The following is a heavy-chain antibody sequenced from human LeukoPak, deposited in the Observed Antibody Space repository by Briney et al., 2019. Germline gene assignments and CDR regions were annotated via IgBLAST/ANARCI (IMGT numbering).Heavy chain of an antibody. CDR2: IIPIFGTA. CDR3: ARESATMVRGVIASPYYYYMDV. CDR1: GGTFSSYA. V-gene: IGHV1-69*13. D-gene: IGHD3-10*01. J-gene: IGHJ6*03. Sequence: SVKVSCKASGGTFSSYAISWVRQAPGQGLEWMGGIIPIFGTANYAKKFQGRVTITADESTSTAYMELSSLRSEDTAVYYCARESATMVRGVIASPYYYYMDVWGKGTTVTISS.